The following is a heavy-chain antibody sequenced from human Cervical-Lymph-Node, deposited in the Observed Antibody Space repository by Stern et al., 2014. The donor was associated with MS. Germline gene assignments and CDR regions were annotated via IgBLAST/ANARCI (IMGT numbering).Heavy chain of an antibody. CDR1: GGSISSSTYY. D-gene: IGHD1-26*01. CDR3: AIHDSVPRPSQLYSARDRGPGYFDY. CDR2: IYYSGFT. J-gene: IGHJ4*02. V-gene: IGHV4-39*01. Sequence: QVQLQESGPGLVKPSETLSLTCTVSGGSISSSTYYWAWIRQPPGKGLEWIGNIYYSGFTYYNPFLKSRVTISVDMSQNPFSLKLSSVTAADTAIYYCAIHDSVPRPSQLYSARDRGPGYFDYWGQGTLVTVSS.